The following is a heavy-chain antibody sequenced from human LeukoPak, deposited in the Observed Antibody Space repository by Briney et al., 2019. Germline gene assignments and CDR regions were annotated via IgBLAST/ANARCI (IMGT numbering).Heavy chain of an antibody. CDR3: ARGTDYYGSGSYPYYGMDV. V-gene: IGHV3-7*01. J-gene: IGHJ6*02. D-gene: IGHD3-10*01. CDR1: GFTFSSYW. CDR2: IKQDGSEK. Sequence: PGGSLRLSCAASGFTFSSYWMSWVRQAPGKGLEWVANIKQDGSEKYHVDSVKGRFTISRDNAKNSLYLQMNSLRAEDTAVYYCARGTDYYGSGSYPYYGMDVWGQGTTVTVSS.